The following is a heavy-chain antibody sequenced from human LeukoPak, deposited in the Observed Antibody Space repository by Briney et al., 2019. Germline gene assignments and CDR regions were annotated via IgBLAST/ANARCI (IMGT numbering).Heavy chain of an antibody. CDR2: ISSSGSTI. J-gene: IGHJ4*02. V-gene: IGHV3-48*03. CDR3: AKYSNYDSSGYYFDY. CDR1: GFTFSSYE. Sequence: GGSLRLSCAASGFTFSSYEMNWVRQAPGKGLEWVSYISSSGSTIYYADSVKGRFTISRDNSKNTLYLQMNSLRAEDTAVYYCAKYSNYDSSGYYFDYWGQGTLVTVSS. D-gene: IGHD3-22*01.